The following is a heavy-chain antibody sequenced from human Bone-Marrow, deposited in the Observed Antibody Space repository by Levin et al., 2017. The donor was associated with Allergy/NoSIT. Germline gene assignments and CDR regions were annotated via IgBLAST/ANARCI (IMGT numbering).Heavy chain of an antibody. CDR2: IYYSGST. CDR1: GGSISSSSYY. J-gene: IGHJ5*02. CDR3: ARVGPALWWAKTGFDP. Sequence: SETLSLTCTVSGGSISSSSYYWGWIRQPPGKGLEWIGSIYYSGSTYYNPSLKSRVTISVDTSKNQFSLKLSSVTAADTAVYYCARVGPALWWAKTGFDPWGQGTLVTVSS. V-gene: IGHV4-39*01. D-gene: IGHD2-21*01.